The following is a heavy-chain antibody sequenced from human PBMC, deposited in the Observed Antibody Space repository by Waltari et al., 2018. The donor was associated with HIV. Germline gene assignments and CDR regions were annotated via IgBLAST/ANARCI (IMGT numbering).Heavy chain of an antibody. D-gene: IGHD3-9*01. Sequence: QVQLQESGPGLVKPSETLSLTCAVSGYSISSGYYWGWIRQPPGKGLEWIGSIYHSGSTYYNPSLKSRVPISVDTSKNQFSLKLSSVTAADTAVYYCARNYDILTGYYLWGQGTLVTVSS. CDR3: ARNYDILTGYYL. CDR2: IYHSGST. V-gene: IGHV4-38-2*01. CDR1: GYSISSGYY. J-gene: IGHJ5*02.